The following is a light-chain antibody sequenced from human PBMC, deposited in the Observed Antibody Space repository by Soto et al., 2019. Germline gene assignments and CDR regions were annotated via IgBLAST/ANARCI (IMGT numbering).Light chain of an antibody. CDR2: AAS. V-gene: IGKV1-39*01. CDR3: QQSYSIPLT. Sequence: DIPMTESQSALSASVGDRVTSTSRAGQSISNFLHWYQQKPGKAPMLLNYAASILQSGVPLRFGVSGSGTDFTLTISSLQPEDSATYYCQQSYSIPLTLGGGTKVEIK. CDR1: QSISNF. J-gene: IGKJ4*01.